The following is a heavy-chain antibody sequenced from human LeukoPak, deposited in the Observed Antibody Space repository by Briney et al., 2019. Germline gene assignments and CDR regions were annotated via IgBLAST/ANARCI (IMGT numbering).Heavy chain of an antibody. D-gene: IGHD3-10*01. J-gene: IGHJ4*02. CDR2: FDPEDGET. CDR1: GYTLTELS. CDR3: ATIRSVWFGDFGDPPAYYFDY. V-gene: IGHV1-24*01. Sequence: GASVKVSCKVSGYTLTELSMHWVRQAPGKGLEWMGGFDPEDGETIYAQKFQGRVTMTEDTSTDTAYMELSSLRSEDTAVYYCATIRSVWFGDFGDPPAYYFDYWGQGTLVTVSS.